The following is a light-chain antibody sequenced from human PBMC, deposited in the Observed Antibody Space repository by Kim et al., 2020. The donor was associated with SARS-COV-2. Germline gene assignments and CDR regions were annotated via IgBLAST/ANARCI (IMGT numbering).Light chain of an antibody. CDR3: QQYDVYPRT. CDR2: AAS. V-gene: IGKV1-16*01. J-gene: IGKJ1*01. CDR1: QGIANN. Sequence: DTQMTQSPSSLSASIGDRVIISCRASQGIANNLVWFHQKPGKAPKPLIYAASRLETGVPSRFSGSGYGTDFILTISSLQPEDYGTYYCQQYDVYPRTFGQGTKVDIK.